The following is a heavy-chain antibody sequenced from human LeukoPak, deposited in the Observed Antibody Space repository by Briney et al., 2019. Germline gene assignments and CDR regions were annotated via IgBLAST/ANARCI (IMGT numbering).Heavy chain of an antibody. CDR3: ARGVGWNDDY. J-gene: IGHJ4*02. D-gene: IGHD1-1*01. CDR1: GGSFSTSRYY. V-gene: IGHV4-34*01. Sequence: KPSETLSLTCTVSGGSFSTSRYYWSWIRQPPGRGLEWIGEINHSGSTNYNPSLKSRVTISVDTSKNQFSLKLSSVTAADTAVYYCARGVGWNDDYWGQGTLVTVSS. CDR2: INHSGST.